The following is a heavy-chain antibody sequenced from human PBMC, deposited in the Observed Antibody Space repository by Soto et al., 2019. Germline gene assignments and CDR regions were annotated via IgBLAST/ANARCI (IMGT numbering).Heavy chain of an antibody. D-gene: IGHD1-26*01. CDR2: INHSGST. CDR1: GGSFSGYY. Sequence: SETLSLTCAVYGGSFSGYYWSWIRQPPGKGLEWIGEINHSGSTNYNPSLKSRVTISVDTSKNQFSLKLSSVTAADTAVYYCASPRIVGATRDYYYYGMDVWGQGTTVTVSS. CDR3: ASPRIVGATRDYYYYGMDV. V-gene: IGHV4-34*01. J-gene: IGHJ6*02.